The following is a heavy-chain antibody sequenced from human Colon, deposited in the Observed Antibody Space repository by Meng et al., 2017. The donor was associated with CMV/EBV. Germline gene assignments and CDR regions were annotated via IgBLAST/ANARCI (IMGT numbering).Heavy chain of an antibody. D-gene: IGHD3-10*01. J-gene: IGHJ6*02. CDR3: ARTNFELRSDYYGMDV. V-gene: IGHV1-2*02. Sequence: ASVKVSCKAYGYNFIGYHMHWVRQPPGRGLEWMGMINPNGGDTHNAQKFQARVTMTRDSYIRTAYMELSGLTSDPTAVYYCARTNFELRSDYYGMDVWGQGTTVTVSS. CDR2: INPNGGDT. CDR1: GYNFIGYH.